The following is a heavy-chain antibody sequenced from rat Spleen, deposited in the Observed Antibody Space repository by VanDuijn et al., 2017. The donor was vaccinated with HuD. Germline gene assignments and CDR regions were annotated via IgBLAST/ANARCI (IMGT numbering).Heavy chain of an antibody. Sequence: EVQLVESGGGLVQPGRSLKLSCVASGFTFNNYWMSWIRQAPGKGLEWVASITNTGGSTYHPDSVKGRFTISRDNAKSTLYLQMNSLRSGDTATYYCTRRRAELSASDYWGQGVMVTVSS. J-gene: IGHJ2*01. V-gene: IGHV5-31*01. CDR1: GFTFNNYW. CDR2: ITNTGGST. D-gene: IGHD4-1*01. CDR3: TRRRAELSASDY.